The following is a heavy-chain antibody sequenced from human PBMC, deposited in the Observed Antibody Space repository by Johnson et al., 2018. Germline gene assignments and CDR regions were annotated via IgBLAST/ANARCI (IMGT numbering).Heavy chain of an antibody. CDR3: QGRYYYDSSGEEGV. CDR2: ISYDGSNK. V-gene: IGHV3-30*03. D-gene: IGHD3-22*01. CDR1: GFTFSSYG. J-gene: IGHJ6*02. Sequence: QVQLVESGGGVVQPGRSLRLSCAASGFTFSSYGMHWVRQAPGKGLEWVAVISYDGSNKYYADSVKGRVTISRDNSKNTLYREMNSLRAGDTAVYYWQGRYYYDSSGEEGVWGQGTTVTVSS.